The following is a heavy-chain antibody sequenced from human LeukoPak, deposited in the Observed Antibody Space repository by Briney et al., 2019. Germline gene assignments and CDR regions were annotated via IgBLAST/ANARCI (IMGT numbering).Heavy chain of an antibody. CDR1: GFTFSSYG. V-gene: IGHV3-30*02. Sequence: GGSLRLSCAASGFTFSSYGMHWVRQAPGKGLEWVAFIRYDGSNKYYADSVKGRFTISRDNSKNTLYLQMNSLRAEDTAVYYGAKDGTATQWPTFVGVAPVYYYYMDVWGKGTTVTVSS. CDR3: AKDGTATQWPTFVGVAPVYYYYMDV. J-gene: IGHJ6*03. D-gene: IGHD3-3*01. CDR2: IRYDGSNK.